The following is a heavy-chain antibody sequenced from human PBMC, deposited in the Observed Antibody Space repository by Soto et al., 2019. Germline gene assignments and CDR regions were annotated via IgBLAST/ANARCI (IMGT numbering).Heavy chain of an antibody. CDR2: IRQDGGAQ. Sequence: EEQLVESGGGLAQPGGFLRLSCVASGFTFTTYWMSWVRQAPGKGLEWVANIRQDGGAQYYVDSVKGRFTISRDNAKNSVYLQMDSLRVEDTAVYYCVRGGHGSGSYLGSSWGQGILVTVSS. D-gene: IGHD3-10*01. J-gene: IGHJ5*02. V-gene: IGHV3-7*03. CDR3: VRGGHGSGSYLGSS. CDR1: GFTFTTYW.